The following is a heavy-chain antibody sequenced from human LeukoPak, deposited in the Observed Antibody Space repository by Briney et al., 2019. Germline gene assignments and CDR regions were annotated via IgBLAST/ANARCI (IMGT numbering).Heavy chain of an antibody. CDR3: AKEDSGFQYYFDY. Sequence: SVKVSCKASGGTFSSYAISWVRHAPGQGLEWMGRIIPIFGTANYAQKFQGRVTITTDESTSTAYMELSSLRSEDTAVYYCAKEDSGFQYYFDYWGQGTLVTVSS. V-gene: IGHV1-69*05. CDR1: GGTFSSYA. CDR2: IIPIFGTA. D-gene: IGHD1-26*01. J-gene: IGHJ4*02.